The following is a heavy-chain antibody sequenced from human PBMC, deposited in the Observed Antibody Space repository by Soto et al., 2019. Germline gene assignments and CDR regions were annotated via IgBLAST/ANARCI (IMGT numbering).Heavy chain of an antibody. CDR2: IDPSGGTT. Sequence: GASVKVSCKPCGYSFTNFYVHWGLQAPGQWVEGRGIIDPSGGTTSYTQKFQVRVTMTRDTSMSTVYMELSSLRSEDTAVYDCGRGAVVVRNGLLAGMDVWG. J-gene: IGHJ6*02. CDR1: GYSFTNFY. V-gene: IGHV1-46*01. D-gene: IGHD2-15*01. CDR3: GRGAVVVRNGLLAGMDV.